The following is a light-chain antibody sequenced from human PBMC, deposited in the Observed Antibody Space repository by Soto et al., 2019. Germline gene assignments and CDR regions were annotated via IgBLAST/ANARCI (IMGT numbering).Light chain of an antibody. V-gene: IGLV2-11*01. CDR3: CSYAGSSYV. CDR1: SSDDGGYNY. CDR2: DVS. J-gene: IGLJ1*01. Sequence: QSALTQPRSVSGSPGQSVTISCTGNSSDDGGYNYVSWYQQHPGKAPKLMIYDVSKRPSGVPDRFSGSKSGNTASLTISGLQAEDEADYYCCSYAGSSYVFGTGTKLTVL.